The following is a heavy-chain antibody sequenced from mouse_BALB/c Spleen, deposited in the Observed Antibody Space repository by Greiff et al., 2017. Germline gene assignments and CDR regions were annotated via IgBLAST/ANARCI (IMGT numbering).Heavy chain of an antibody. CDR3: ARRYYDYDGFAY. CDR2: ISDGGSYT. V-gene: IGHV5-4*02. J-gene: IGHJ3*01. CDR1: GFTFSDYY. Sequence: DVKLVESGGGLVKPGGSLKLSCAASGFTFSDYYMYWVRQTPEKRLEWVATISDGGSYTYYPDSVKGRFTISRDNAKNNLYLQMSSLKSEDTAMYYCARRYYDYDGFAYWGQGTLVTVSA. D-gene: IGHD2-4*01.